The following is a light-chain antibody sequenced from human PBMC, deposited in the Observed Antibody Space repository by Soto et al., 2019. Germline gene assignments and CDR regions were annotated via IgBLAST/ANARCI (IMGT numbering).Light chain of an antibody. CDR1: QDISSW. CDR3: QQANSFPIT. J-gene: IGKJ5*01. Sequence: DIQMTQSPSSVSASVGDRVTITCRASQDISSWLAWYQQKPGKAPNLLIYAASRLQSGVPSRFSGGGSGTDFTLTISRLQPEDFATYYCQQANSFPITFGQGTRLEIK. CDR2: AAS. V-gene: IGKV1-12*01.